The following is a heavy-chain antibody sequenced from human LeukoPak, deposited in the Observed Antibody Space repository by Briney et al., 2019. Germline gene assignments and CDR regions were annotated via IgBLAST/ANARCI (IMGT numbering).Heavy chain of an antibody. V-gene: IGHV3-15*01. J-gene: IGHJ4*02. CDR1: GFTFSSYS. D-gene: IGHD3-10*01. CDR2: IKSKTDGGTT. Sequence: PGGSLRLSCAASGFTFSSYSMNWVRQAPGKGLEWVGRIKSKTDGGTTDYAAPVKGRFTISRDDSKNTLYLQMNSLKTEDTAVYYCTTGGPQELWFGELPLFDYWGQGTLVTVSS. CDR3: TTGGPQELWFGELPLFDY.